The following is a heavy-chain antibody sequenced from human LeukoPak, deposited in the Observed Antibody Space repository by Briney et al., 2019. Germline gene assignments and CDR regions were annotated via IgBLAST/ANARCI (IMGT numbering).Heavy chain of an antibody. CDR3: ASHMVRGVIGYFDY. J-gene: IGHJ4*02. D-gene: IGHD3-10*01. CDR2: IYSGGST. CDR1: GFTVSSNY. Sequence: GGSLRLSCAASGFTVSSNYMSWVRQAPGKGLEWVSVIYSGGSTYYADSVKGRFTISRDNSKNTLYLQVNSLRAEDTAVYYCASHMVRGVIGYFDYWGQGTLVTVSS. V-gene: IGHV3-53*01.